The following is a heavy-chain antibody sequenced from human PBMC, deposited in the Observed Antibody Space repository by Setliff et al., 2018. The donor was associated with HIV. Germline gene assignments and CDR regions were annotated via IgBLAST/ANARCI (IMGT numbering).Heavy chain of an antibody. D-gene: IGHD2-21*01. CDR1: GGSISSGGYS. V-gene: IGHV4-30-2*05. CDR3: ARGVWPRTLDI. Sequence: SETLSLTCAVSGGSISSGGYSWTWIRQPPGKGLEWIAYIFHSGRIYYNPTLKSRVTMSVDTSKNQFSLQLNSVTAADTAVYYCARGVWPRTLDIWGQGTMVTVSS. CDR2: IFHSGRI. J-gene: IGHJ3*02.